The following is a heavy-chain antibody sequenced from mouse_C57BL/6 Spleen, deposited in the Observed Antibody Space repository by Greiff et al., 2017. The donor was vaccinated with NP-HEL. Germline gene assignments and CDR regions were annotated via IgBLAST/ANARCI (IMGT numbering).Heavy chain of an antibody. V-gene: IGHV1-22*01. D-gene: IGHD1-1*01. Sequence: EVKLMESGPELVKPGASVKMSCKASGYTFTDYNMHWVKQSHGKSLEWIGYINPNNGGTSYNQKFKGKATLTVNKSSSTAYMERRSLTSEDSAVYYCARDYYGSRGRYFDVWGTGTTVTVSS. CDR3: ARDYYGSRGRYFDV. CDR2: INPNNGGT. J-gene: IGHJ1*03. CDR1: GYTFTDYN.